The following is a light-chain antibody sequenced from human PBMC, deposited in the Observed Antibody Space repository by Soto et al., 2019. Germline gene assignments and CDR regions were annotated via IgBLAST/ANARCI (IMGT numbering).Light chain of an antibody. V-gene: IGKV3-15*01. J-gene: IGKJ1*01. CDR3: QQYNNWPRT. Sequence: EIVMTQSPATLSVSPGDRATLSCRASQSISANLAWYQQKPGQTPRLLIYGASPRASGVPAKFSGSGSGTEFTLTISSLHSKDFAVSYCQQYNNWPRTFGQGTKVEIK. CDR1: QSISAN. CDR2: GAS.